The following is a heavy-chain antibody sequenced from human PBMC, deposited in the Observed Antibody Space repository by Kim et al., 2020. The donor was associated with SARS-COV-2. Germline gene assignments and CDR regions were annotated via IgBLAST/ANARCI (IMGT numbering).Heavy chain of an antibody. CDR2: IRSKAYGGTT. V-gene: IGHV3-49*03. D-gene: IGHD4-17*01. CDR1: GFTFGDYA. Sequence: GGSLRLSCTASGFTFGDYAMSWFRQAPGKGLEWVGFIRSKAYGGTTEYAASVKGRFTISRDDSKSIAYLQMNSLKTEDTAVYYCTRESYGDYADLPFDYWGQGTLVTVSS. CDR3: TRESYGDYADLPFDY. J-gene: IGHJ4*02.